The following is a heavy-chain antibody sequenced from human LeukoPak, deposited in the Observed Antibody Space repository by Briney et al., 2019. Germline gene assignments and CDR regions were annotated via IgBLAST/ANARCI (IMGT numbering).Heavy chain of an antibody. D-gene: IGHD3-9*01. J-gene: IGHJ5*02. CDR3: AKDPVLRYFDWLLYFGWFDP. V-gene: IGHV3-23*01. CDR1: GFTFSSYW. Sequence: GGSLRLSCAASGFTFSSYWMSWVRQAPGKGLEWVSAISGSGGSTYYADSVKGRFTISRDNSKNTLYLQMNSLRAEDTAVYYCAKDPVLRYFDWLLYFGWFDPWGQGTLVTVSS. CDR2: ISGSGGST.